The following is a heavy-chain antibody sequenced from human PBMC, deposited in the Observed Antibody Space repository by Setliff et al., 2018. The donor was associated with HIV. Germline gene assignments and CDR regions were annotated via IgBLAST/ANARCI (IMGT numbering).Heavy chain of an antibody. Sequence: PSETLSLTCTVSGDSIDSTSYYWGWIRQPPGKGLEWIGSIYYSGTTYYNPSLKSRVTISTDTSRNQFSLRLSSVTAADTAIYYCARVPTSSWYVTTQRTKEYFHHWGQGTLVTVSS. CDR1: GDSIDSTSYY. D-gene: IGHD6-13*01. CDR3: ARVPTSSWYVTTQRTKEYFHH. CDR2: IYYSGTT. V-gene: IGHV4-39*07. J-gene: IGHJ1*01.